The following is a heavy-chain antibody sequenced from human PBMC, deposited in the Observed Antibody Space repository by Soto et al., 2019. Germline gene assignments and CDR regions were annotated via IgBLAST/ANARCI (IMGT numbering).Heavy chain of an antibody. CDR2: IYYSGST. CDR1: GGSISSGDYY. Sequence: QVQLQESGPGLVKPSQTLSLTCTVSGGSISSGDYYGSWLRQPPGRGLEWIGYIYYSGSTYYNPSLKSRVTISVDTSKNQFSLKLSSVTAADTAVYYCAREGSYDFWIGYHYGMDVWGQGTTVTVSS. V-gene: IGHV4-30-4*01. CDR3: AREGSYDFWIGYHYGMDV. J-gene: IGHJ6*02. D-gene: IGHD3-3*01.